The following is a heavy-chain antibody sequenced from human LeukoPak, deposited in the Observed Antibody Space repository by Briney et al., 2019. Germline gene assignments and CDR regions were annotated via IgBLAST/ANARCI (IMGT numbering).Heavy chain of an antibody. V-gene: IGHV7-4-1*02. D-gene: IGHD2-15*01. CDR2: INTNTGNP. J-gene: IGHJ4*02. CDR3: ASSYCSGGHCYPQQTVYYFDF. Sequence: ASVKVSCKTSGYTFTRYAMNWVQQAPGQGLEWMGWINTNTGNPTYAPGFTGRFVFSLDTSVSTAYLQISSLKAEDTAVYYCASSYCSGGHCYPQQTVYYFDFWGQGTLVTVSS. CDR1: GYTFTRYA.